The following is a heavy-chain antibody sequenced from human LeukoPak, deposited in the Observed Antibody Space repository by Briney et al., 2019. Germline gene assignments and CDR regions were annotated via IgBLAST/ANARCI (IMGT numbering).Heavy chain of an antibody. Sequence: GGSLRLSCAASGFTFSSYWMHWVRQAPGKGLEWVSSISSSSSYIYYADSVKGRFTISRDNAKNSLYLQMNSLRAEDTAVYYCARGSEWELLSCDYWGQGTLVTVSS. D-gene: IGHD1-26*01. CDR3: ARGSEWELLSCDY. CDR1: GFTFSSYW. V-gene: IGHV3-21*06. J-gene: IGHJ4*02. CDR2: ISSSSSYI.